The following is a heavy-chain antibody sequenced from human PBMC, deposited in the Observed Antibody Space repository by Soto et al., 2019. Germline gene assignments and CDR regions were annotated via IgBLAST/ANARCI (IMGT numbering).Heavy chain of an antibody. CDR3: ARVFKGGYCSSTSCYGSGFYYYYLIVV. Sequence: PPGKGLEWIGYIYYSGSTNYNPSLKSRVTISVDTSKNQFSLKLSSVTAADTAVYYCARVFKGGYCSSTSCYGSGFYYYYLIVVRAKETPVRSP. CDR2: IYYSGST. V-gene: IGHV4-59*01. D-gene: IGHD2-2*03. J-gene: IGHJ6*03.